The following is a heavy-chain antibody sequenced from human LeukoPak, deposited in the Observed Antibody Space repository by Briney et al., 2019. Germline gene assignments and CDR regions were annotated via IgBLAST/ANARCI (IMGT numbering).Heavy chain of an antibody. CDR3: AKSSYYDSSGYYREYYYDY. J-gene: IGHJ4*02. D-gene: IGHD3-22*01. CDR1: RFTFSTYG. CDR2: ITGGGGST. V-gene: IGHV3-23*01. Sequence: GGSLRLSCAASRFTFSTYGMSWVRQAPGKGLEWVSSITGGGGSTYYADSVKGRFTISRDNSKNTLYLQMNSLRAEDTAVYYCAKSSYYDSSGYYREYYYDYWGQGTLVTVSS.